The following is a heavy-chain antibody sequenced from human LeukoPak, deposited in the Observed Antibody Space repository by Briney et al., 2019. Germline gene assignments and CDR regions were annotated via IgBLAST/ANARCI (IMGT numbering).Heavy chain of an antibody. J-gene: IGHJ3*02. Sequence: PGGSLRLSCAASGFTFSSYAMHWVRQAPGKGLEWVSGISWNSGSIGYADSVKGRFTISRDNAKNSLYLQMNSLRAEDTALYYCAKDKRSTSYDAFDIWGQGTMVTVSS. D-gene: IGHD2-2*01. V-gene: IGHV3-9*01. CDR3: AKDKRSTSYDAFDI. CDR2: ISWNSGSI. CDR1: GFTFSSYA.